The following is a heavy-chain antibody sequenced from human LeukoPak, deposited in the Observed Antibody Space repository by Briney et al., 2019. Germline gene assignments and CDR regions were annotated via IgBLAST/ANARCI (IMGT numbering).Heavy chain of an antibody. CDR2: INPSGGST. CDR1: GYTFTSYY. Sequence: ASAKVSCKASGYTFTSYYMHWVRQAPGQGLEWMGIINPSGGSTSYAQKFQGRVTMTRDTSTSTVYMELSSLRSEDTAVYYCVRDAYCGGDCYTYFDYWGQGTLVTVSS. CDR3: VRDAYCGGDCYTYFDY. J-gene: IGHJ4*02. V-gene: IGHV1-46*01. D-gene: IGHD2-21*02.